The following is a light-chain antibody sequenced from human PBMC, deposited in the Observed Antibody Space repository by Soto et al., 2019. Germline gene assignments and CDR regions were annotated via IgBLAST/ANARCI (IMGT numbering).Light chain of an antibody. Sequence: EIVMTQSPATLSVSPGERATLSCRASQSLSSSLAWFQQKPGQAPRLLIYGASTRATGIPARFSGSGSGTEFTLTISSLQSEDFAVYYCQQYGNWPPWTFGQGTKVEIK. J-gene: IGKJ1*01. V-gene: IGKV3-15*01. CDR1: QSLSSS. CDR2: GAS. CDR3: QQYGNWPPWT.